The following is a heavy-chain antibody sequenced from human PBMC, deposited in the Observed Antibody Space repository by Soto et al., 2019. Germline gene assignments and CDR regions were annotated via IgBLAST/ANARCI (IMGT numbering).Heavy chain of an antibody. J-gene: IGHJ5*02. CDR1: GGSISSSGYY. CDR2: IFYSGST. CDR3: ARALNGDFPWFEP. D-gene: IGHD4-17*01. Sequence: QLHLQESGPGLVKPSETLSLTCTVSGGSISSSGYYWGWIRQPPGTALEWIGNIFYSGSTYYNPSLESRVTFSVDRSRNQVSLKLSYVTAADSAVYYGARALNGDFPWFEPWGHGTLVTVSS. V-gene: IGHV4-39*01.